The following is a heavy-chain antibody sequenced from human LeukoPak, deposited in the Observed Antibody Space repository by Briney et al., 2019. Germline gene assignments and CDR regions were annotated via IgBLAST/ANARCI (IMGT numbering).Heavy chain of an antibody. V-gene: IGHV1-18*01. Sequence: ASVTVSCTASGYTFTSYGISWVRQAPGQGLEWMGWISAYNGNTNYAQKLQGRVTMTTDTSTSTAYMELRSLRSDDTAVYYCAREGVSTILTGFWFDPWGQGTLVTVSS. CDR3: AREGVSTILTGFWFDP. J-gene: IGHJ5*02. CDR2: ISAYNGNT. D-gene: IGHD3-9*01. CDR1: GYTFTSYG.